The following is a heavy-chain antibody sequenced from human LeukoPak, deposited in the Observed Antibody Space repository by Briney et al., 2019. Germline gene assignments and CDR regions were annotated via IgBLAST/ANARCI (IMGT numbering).Heavy chain of an antibody. Sequence: GGSLRLSCAASGFTFSSYGMHWVRQAPAKGLEWVAVIWYDGSKKYYVDSVKGRLTISRDNSKNTLYLQMNSLRAEDTAMYYCAREAPFYRSCSGGSCYSDAFDIWGQGTMVTVSS. CDR2: IWYDGSKK. J-gene: IGHJ3*02. CDR1: GFTFSSYG. D-gene: IGHD2-15*01. V-gene: IGHV3-33*01. CDR3: AREAPFYRSCSGGSCYSDAFDI.